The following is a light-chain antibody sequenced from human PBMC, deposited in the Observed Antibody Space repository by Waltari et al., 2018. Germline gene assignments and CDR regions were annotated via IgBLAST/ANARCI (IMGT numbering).Light chain of an antibody. CDR1: QSITND. Sequence: EIVLTQSPATLSLSPGERATLSCRASQSITNDLAWYQPKPSQAPRLLIYDSINRATGIPARFSGGESGTDFTLAITSLEPEDFAFYYCQHRSPWPPTFGGGTNVVL. J-gene: IGKJ4*01. CDR2: DSI. CDR3: QHRSPWPPT. V-gene: IGKV3-11*01.